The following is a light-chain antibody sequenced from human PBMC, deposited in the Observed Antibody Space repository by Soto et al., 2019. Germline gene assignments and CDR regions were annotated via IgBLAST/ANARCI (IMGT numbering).Light chain of an antibody. CDR2: TNN. V-gene: IGLV1-44*01. CDR3: AAWDDSLNALV. J-gene: IGLJ3*02. CDR1: SSNIGSNA. Sequence: QSVLTQPPSASGTPGLRVTISCSGASSNIGSNAVNWYQQLPGTAPQLLIYTNNQRPSGVPDRFSGSKSGTSASLAITGLQSEDEADYHCAAWDDSLNALVFGGGTKVTVL.